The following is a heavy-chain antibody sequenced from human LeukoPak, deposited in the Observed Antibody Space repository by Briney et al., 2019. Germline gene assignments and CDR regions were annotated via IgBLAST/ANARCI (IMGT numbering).Heavy chain of an antibody. CDR3: ARDPDDDYGDLFDY. V-gene: IGHV3-21*01. Sequence: GGSLRLSCAASGFAFSSYSMNWVRQAPGKGLEWVSSISSSSSYIYYADSVKGRFTISRDNAKNSLYLQMNSLRAEDTAVYYCARDPDDDYGDLFDYWGQGTLVTVSS. CDR2: ISSSSSYI. J-gene: IGHJ4*02. D-gene: IGHD4-17*01. CDR1: GFAFSSYS.